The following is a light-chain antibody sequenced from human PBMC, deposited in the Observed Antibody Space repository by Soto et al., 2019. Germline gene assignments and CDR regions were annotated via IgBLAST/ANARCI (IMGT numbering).Light chain of an antibody. Sequence: DVVMTQSPLSLPVTLGQPASISCRSNQSLVHSDGIAYFSWFQQRPGRSPRRLIYKVSNRDSGVPARFSGSGSGTDFALKISRVEAEDVGVYYCMQGLQTPQTFGQGTKVDIK. CDR2: KVS. CDR1: QSLVHSDGIAY. V-gene: IGKV2-30*02. J-gene: IGKJ1*01. CDR3: MQGLQTPQT.